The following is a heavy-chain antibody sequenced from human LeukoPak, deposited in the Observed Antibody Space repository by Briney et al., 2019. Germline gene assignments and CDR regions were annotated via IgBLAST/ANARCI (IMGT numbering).Heavy chain of an antibody. CDR3: ARGGLRSKGTSFDY. V-gene: IGHV1-18*01. CDR2: ISAYNGNT. D-gene: IGHD4-17*01. Sequence: ASVKASCKASGYTFTSYDINWVRQATGQGLEWMGWISAYNGNTNYAQKLQGRVTMTTDTSTSTAYMELRSLRSDDTAVYYCARGGLRSKGTSFDYWGQGTLVTVSS. J-gene: IGHJ4*02. CDR1: GYTFTSYD.